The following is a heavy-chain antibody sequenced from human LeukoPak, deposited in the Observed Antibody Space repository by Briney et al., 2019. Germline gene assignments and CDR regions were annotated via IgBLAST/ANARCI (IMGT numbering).Heavy chain of an antibody. V-gene: IGHV3-48*03. CDR1: GFTFSSYE. D-gene: IGHD7-27*01. J-gene: IGHJ3*02. Sequence: PGRSLRLSCAASGFTFSSYEMNWGRNAPPKGMGWVSYISRSGSTIYYADSVKCRFNISRDNAKNSLYLQMNILRAEDTTVYYCARETGENAFDIWGQGTMVTVSS. CDR2: ISRSGSTI. CDR3: ARETGENAFDI.